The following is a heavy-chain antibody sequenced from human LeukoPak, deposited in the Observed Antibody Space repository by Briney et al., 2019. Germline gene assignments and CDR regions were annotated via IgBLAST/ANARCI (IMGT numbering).Heavy chain of an antibody. Sequence: ASVEVSCKASGYTFTSYDINWVRQATGQGLEWMGWMNPNSGNTGYAQKLQGRVTMTTDTSTSTAYMELRSLRSDDTAVYYCARDTLYYYDSSGYFDDAFDIWGQGTMVTVSS. CDR3: ARDTLYYYDSSGYFDDAFDI. CDR1: GYTFTSYD. J-gene: IGHJ3*02. CDR2: MNPNSGNT. V-gene: IGHV1-8*01. D-gene: IGHD3-22*01.